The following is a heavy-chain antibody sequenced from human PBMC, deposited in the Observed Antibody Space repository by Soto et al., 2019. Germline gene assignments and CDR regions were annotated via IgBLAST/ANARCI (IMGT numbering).Heavy chain of an antibody. Sequence: GGSLRLSCAASGFTVSSNYMSWVRQAPGKGLEWVSVIYSGGSTYYADSVKGRFTISRDNSKNTLYLQMNSLRAEDTAVYYCARDQGVVAATFAGVAFDIWGQGTMVTVSS. CDR1: GFTVSSNY. CDR3: ARDQGVVAATFAGVAFDI. V-gene: IGHV3-66*01. D-gene: IGHD2-15*01. CDR2: IYSGGST. J-gene: IGHJ3*02.